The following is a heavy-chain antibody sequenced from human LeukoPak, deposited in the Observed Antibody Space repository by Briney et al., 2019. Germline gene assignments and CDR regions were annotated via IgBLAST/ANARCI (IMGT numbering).Heavy chain of an antibody. CDR3: AARMGDSSSSDY. D-gene: IGHD6-13*01. CDR1: GGSISSYY. J-gene: IGHJ4*02. Sequence: PSETLSLTCTVSGGSISSYYWSWIRQPAGKGLEWVGRIYTSGSTNYNPSLKSRVTMSVDTSKNQFSLKLTSVTTADTAGYCCAARMGDSSSSDYWGQGTLVTVSS. CDR2: IYTSGST. V-gene: IGHV4-4*07.